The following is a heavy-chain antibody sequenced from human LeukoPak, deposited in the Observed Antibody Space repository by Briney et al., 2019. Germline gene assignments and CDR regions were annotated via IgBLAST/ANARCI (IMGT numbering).Heavy chain of an antibody. D-gene: IGHD2-2*01. Sequence: SETLSLTCTVSGGSISSYYWSWIRQPPGKGLEWIGYIYYSGSTNYNPSLKSRVTISVDTSKNQFSLKLSSVTAADTAVYYCARSHPAWTSFDYWGQGTLVTVSS. CDR2: IYYSGST. CDR1: GGSISSYY. CDR3: ARSHPAWTSFDY. V-gene: IGHV4-59*01. J-gene: IGHJ4*02.